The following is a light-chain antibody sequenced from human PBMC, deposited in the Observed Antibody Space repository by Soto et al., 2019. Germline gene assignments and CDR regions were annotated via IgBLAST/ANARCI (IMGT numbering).Light chain of an antibody. CDR3: SSFTGTTTLEV. J-gene: IGLJ1*01. CDR1: SSDVGAYKY. CDR2: GVS. V-gene: IGLV2-14*03. Sequence: QSVLAQPASVSGSPGQSITISCTGTSSDVGAYKYVSWYQQHPGKAPKLIIYGVSNRPSGVSNRFSGSKSGNTAFLTISGLQPEDEADYYCSSFTGTTTLEVFGTGTKGTVL.